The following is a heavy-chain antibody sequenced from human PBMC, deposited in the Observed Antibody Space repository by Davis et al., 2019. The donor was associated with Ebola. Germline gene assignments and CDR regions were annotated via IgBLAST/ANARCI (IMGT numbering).Heavy chain of an antibody. CDR3: ARVLTDRSFDY. V-gene: IGHV1-18*01. CDR1: LYTLPSYC. Sequence: VTVSCQPSLYTLPSYCIRWLRQAPGQELEWMGWISPYNGNTNHAQKLQGRVNMTTDTSTSTAYMELRSLSSDDTAVYYCARVLTDRSFDYWGQGTLVTVSS. J-gene: IGHJ4*02. CDR2: ISPYNGNT. D-gene: IGHD7-27*01.